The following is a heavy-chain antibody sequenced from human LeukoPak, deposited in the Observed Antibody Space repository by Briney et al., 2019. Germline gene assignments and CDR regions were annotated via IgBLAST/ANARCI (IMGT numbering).Heavy chain of an antibody. CDR3: ARQMPYHDSSGYYPIYFDY. V-gene: IGHV5-51*01. D-gene: IGHD3-22*01. CDR1: GYTFTSYW. Sequence: GESLKISCKGSGYTFTSYWIAWVRQMPGKGLEWMGIIYPGDSDTRYSPSFEGQVTISADKSISTAYLQWSSLKASDTAMYYCARQMPYHDSSGYYPIYFDYWGQGTLVTVSS. CDR2: IYPGDSDT. J-gene: IGHJ4*02.